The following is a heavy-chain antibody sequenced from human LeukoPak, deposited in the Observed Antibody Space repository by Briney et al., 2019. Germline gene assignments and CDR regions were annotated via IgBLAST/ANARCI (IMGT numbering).Heavy chain of an antibody. CDR2: TTRSGGAI. Sequence: GGSLRLSCVVSGFTSSRHEMRWVSQAPGEGLEWVSYTTRSGGAIHYAPSVRGRFTISSATAENSVFLQMCNLRAEETAVYYCARGRILGLESFFDLWGQGTLVTVSS. D-gene: IGHD3-16*01. CDR1: GFTSSRHE. CDR3: ARGRILGLESFFDL. V-gene: IGHV3-48*03. J-gene: IGHJ4*02.